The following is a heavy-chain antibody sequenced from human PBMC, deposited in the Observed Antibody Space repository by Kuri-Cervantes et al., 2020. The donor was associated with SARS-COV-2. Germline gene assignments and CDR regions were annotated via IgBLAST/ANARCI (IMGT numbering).Heavy chain of an antibody. CDR2: ISYDGSNK. CDR3: ARDRSDWGSFGAFDI. CDR1: GFTFDDYG. Sequence: GGSLRLSCAASGFTFDDYGMSWVRQAPGKGLEWVAVISYDGSNKYYADSVKGRFTISRDNSKNTLYLQMNSLRAEDTAVYYCARDRSDWGSFGAFDIWGQGTMVTVSS. V-gene: IGHV3-30*03. J-gene: IGHJ3*02. D-gene: IGHD7-27*01.